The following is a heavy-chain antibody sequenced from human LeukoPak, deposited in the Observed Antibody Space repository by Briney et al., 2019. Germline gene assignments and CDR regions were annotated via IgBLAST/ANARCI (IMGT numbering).Heavy chain of an antibody. J-gene: IGHJ6*04. Sequence: SETLSLTCTVSGGSISSGSYYWSWIRQPAGKGLEWIGRIYTSGSTNYNPSLKSRVTISVDTSKNQFSLKLSSVTAADTAVYYCARRLAVASPGYYGLGVWGKGTTVTVSS. V-gene: IGHV4-61*02. CDR1: GGSISSGSYY. CDR2: IYTSGST. D-gene: IGHD6-19*01. CDR3: ARRLAVASPGYYGLGV.